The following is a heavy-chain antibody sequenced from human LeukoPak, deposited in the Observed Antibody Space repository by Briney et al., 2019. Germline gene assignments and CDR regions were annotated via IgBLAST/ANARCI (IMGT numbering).Heavy chain of an antibody. Sequence: SETLSLTCTVSGGSISSYYWSWIRQPAGKGLEWIGRIYTSGSTNYNPSLKSRVTMSVDTSKNQFSLKLSSVTAADTAVYYCARGDLNPRLNYYYYYMDVWGKGTTVTVSS. CDR2: IYTSGST. V-gene: IGHV4-4*07. J-gene: IGHJ6*03. CDR3: ARGDLNPRLNYYYYYMDV. D-gene: IGHD2-21*02. CDR1: GGSISSYY.